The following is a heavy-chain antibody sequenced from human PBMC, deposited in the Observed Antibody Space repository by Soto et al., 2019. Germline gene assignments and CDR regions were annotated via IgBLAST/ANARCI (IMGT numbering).Heavy chain of an antibody. V-gene: IGHV4-61*01. J-gene: IGHJ6*02. CDR2: IYYSGST. CDR1: GGSVSSGSYY. Sequence: SETLSLTCTVSGGSVSSGSYYWSWIRQPPGKGLEWIGYIYYSGSTNYNPSLKSRVTISVDTSKNQFSLKLSSVTAADTAVYYCARYTPGIAAADPSKVAVDGTSGPPSYYYYAMEVWGQGTTVTVS. CDR3: ARYTPGIAAADPSKVAVDGTSGPPSYYYYAMEV. D-gene: IGHD6-13*01.